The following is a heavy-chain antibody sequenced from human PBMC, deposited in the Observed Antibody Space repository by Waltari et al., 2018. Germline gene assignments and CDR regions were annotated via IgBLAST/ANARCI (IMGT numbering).Heavy chain of an antibody. J-gene: IGHJ4*02. Sequence: QVQLQQWGAGLLKPSETLSLTCAVYGGSFSGYYWSWIRQPPGKGLEWIGEINHSGSTNYNPSLKSRVTISVDTSKNQFSLKLSSVTAAETAVYYCARGTRTYYYDSSGYYYHWGQGTLVTVSS. CDR2: INHSGST. V-gene: IGHV4-34*01. CDR3: ARGTRTYYYDSSGYYYH. D-gene: IGHD3-22*01. CDR1: GGSFSGYY.